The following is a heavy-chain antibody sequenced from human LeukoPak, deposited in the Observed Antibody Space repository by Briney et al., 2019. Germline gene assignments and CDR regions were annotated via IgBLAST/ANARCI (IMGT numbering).Heavy chain of an antibody. J-gene: IGHJ4*02. CDR2: ISGSGGST. D-gene: IGHD2-2*01. Sequence: GGSLRLSCAASGFTFSSYAMSWVRQAPGKGLEWVSAISGSGGSTYYADSVKGRFTISRDDSKNTLYLQMNSLRAEDTAVYYCAKRYCSSTSCSLFDYWGQGTLVTVSS. CDR1: GFTFSSYA. V-gene: IGHV3-23*01. CDR3: AKRYCSSTSCSLFDY.